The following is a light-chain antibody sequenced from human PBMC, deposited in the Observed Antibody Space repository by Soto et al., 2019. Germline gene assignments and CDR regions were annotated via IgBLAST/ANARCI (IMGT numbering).Light chain of an antibody. Sequence: QSVLTQPASVSGSPGQSITISCTGTSSDVGGYNYVSWYQQHPGKAPKLMIYEVSNRPSGVSNRFSGSKSGNTASLTISGLQAEDGAEYYCNSYTSSSTYVFGTGTKLTVL. CDR2: EVS. CDR3: NSYTSSSTYV. J-gene: IGLJ1*01. CDR1: SSDVGGYNY. V-gene: IGLV2-14*01.